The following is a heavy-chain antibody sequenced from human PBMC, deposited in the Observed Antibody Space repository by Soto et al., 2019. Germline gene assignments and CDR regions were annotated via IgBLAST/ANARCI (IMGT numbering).Heavy chain of an antibody. CDR3: ARGMGTAVEAINYYYFYGMEV. D-gene: IGHD6-19*01. Sequence: PSETLSLTCTVSGGSISNYYWTWIRQPPGKGLEWIGYIYYTGNTNYSPSLKSRVTISLDTSKNQFSLKLTSMTAADTAVYYCARGMGTAVEAINYYYFYGMEVWGQGTTVTVS. CDR1: GGSISNYY. CDR2: IYYTGNT. V-gene: IGHV4-59*01. J-gene: IGHJ6*02.